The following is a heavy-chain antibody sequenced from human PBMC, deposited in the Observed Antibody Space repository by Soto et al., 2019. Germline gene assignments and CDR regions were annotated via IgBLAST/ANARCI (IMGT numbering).Heavy chain of an antibody. D-gene: IGHD2-2*01. V-gene: IGHV3-15*02. CDR3: TTWRREKSCTSVSCYGDGAY. Sequence: EVPLVESGGALVKPGGSLTLSCAASGFTFNSAWMTWVRQAPGKGLEWVGGIKSWTDGGRVDTAAPVKGRFTISRDDSTNTFYLQRNSLKSADTAVYYCTTWRREKSCTSVSCYGDGAYWGQGTLVTVSS. J-gene: IGHJ4*02. CDR2: IKSWTDGGRV. CDR1: GFTFNSAW.